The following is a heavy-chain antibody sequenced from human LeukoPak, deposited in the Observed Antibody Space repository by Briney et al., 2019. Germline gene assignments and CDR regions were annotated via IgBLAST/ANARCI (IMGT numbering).Heavy chain of an antibody. CDR2: IYRGRT. CDR3: AGEGEYGDSYS. CDR1: GDSISYESYY. V-gene: IGHV4-30-2*01. D-gene: IGHD2-21*01. Sequence: SQTLSLTCAASGDSISYESYYWNWMRQAPGKGEEWIGNIYRGRTRLNPSLTSRVAISVDMSKSQVSLSLTSVTAADTAIYYCAGEGEYGDSYSWGQGALVIVSA. J-gene: IGHJ5*02.